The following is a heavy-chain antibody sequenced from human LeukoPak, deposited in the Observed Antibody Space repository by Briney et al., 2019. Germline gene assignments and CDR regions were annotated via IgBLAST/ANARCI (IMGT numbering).Heavy chain of an antibody. CDR1: GFSLSTSGVG. CDR3: ARSMTTVTLFDY. CDR2: IYWNDDK. V-gene: IGHV2-5*01. D-gene: IGHD4-17*01. Sequence: VSGPTLVKPTQTLTLTCTFSGFSLSTSGVGVGWIRQPPGKALEWLALIYWNDDKRYSPSLKSRLTITRDTSKNQVVLTMTNMDPVDTATYYCARSMTTVTLFDYWGQGTLVTVSS. J-gene: IGHJ4*02.